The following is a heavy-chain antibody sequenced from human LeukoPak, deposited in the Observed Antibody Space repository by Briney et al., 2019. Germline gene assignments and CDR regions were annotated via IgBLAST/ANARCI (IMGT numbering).Heavy chain of an antibody. V-gene: IGHV4-39*01. Sequence: MPSETLSLTCTVSGGSISSSSYYWGWIRQPPGKGLEWIGSIYYSGSTYYNPSLKSRVTISVDTSKNQFSLKLSSVTAADTAVYYCASRCRGVFDPWGQGTLVTVSS. CDR1: GGSISSSSYY. J-gene: IGHJ5*02. CDR2: IYYSGST. D-gene: IGHD3-16*01. CDR3: ASRCRGVFDP.